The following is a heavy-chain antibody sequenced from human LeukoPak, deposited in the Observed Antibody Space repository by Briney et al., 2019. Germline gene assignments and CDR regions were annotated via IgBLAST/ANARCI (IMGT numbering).Heavy chain of an antibody. CDR3: ARADSSSWKD. CDR2: IHYSGST. Sequence: SETLSLTCTVSRDSINTGNYYWSWIRQPPGKGLEWLGFIHYSGSTDYNPSLKSRVSISVDTSKNQFSLQLSSVTAADTAVYYCARADSSSWKDWGQGILVTVSS. CDR1: RDSINTGNYY. V-gene: IGHV4-30-4*01. D-gene: IGHD3-22*01. J-gene: IGHJ4*02.